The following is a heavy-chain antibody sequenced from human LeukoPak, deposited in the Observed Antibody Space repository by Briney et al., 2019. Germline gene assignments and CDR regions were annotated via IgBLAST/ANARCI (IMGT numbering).Heavy chain of an antibody. CDR3: ARVASQLGIMATSIYYYYYMDV. J-gene: IGHJ6*03. Sequence: GASVKVSCKASGYTFSGYYMHWVRQAPGQGLEWMGWINPHSGGTKYAQTFQGRVTMTRDTSISTAYMELSRLRSDDTAVYYCARVASQLGIMATSIYYYYYMDVWGKGTTVTVSS. V-gene: IGHV1-2*02. D-gene: IGHD5-24*01. CDR2: INPHSGGT. CDR1: GYTFSGYY.